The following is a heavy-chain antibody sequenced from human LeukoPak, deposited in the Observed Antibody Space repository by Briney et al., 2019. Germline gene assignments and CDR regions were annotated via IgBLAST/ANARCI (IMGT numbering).Heavy chain of an antibody. J-gene: IGHJ6*02. CDR2: IKQDGSEK. V-gene: IGHV3-7*04. CDR3: ARIRKAGYSYGSYYYYGMDV. Sequence: PGGSLRLSCAASGFTFSSYWMSWVRQVPGRGLEWVANIKQDGSEKYYVDSVKGRFTISRDNAKNSLYLQMNSLRAEDTAVYYCARIRKAGYSYGSYYYYGMDVWGQGTRVTVSS. CDR1: GFTFSSYW. D-gene: IGHD5-18*01.